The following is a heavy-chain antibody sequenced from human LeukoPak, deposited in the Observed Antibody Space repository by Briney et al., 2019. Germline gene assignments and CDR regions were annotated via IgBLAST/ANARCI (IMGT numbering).Heavy chain of an antibody. CDR3: ARVLPGASTYDY. V-gene: IGHV3-64*01. CDR2: IDGTGSTT. CDR1: GFTFSSYA. Sequence: GGSLRLSCAASGFTFSSYAMNWVRQAPGKGLDYVSAIDGTGSTTYYANSVRGRFTISRDNSKNMLYLQMGSLRVEDMAVYYCARVLPGASTYDYWGRGTLVTVSS. J-gene: IGHJ4*02.